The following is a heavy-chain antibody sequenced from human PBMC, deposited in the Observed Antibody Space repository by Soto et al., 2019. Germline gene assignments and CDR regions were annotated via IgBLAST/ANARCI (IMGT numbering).Heavy chain of an antibody. D-gene: IGHD6-19*01. V-gene: IGHV4-59*08. Sequence: SETLSLTCTVSGGSISSYYWSWIRQPPGKGLEWIGYIYYSGSTNYNPSLKSRVTISVDTSKNQFSLKLSSVTAADTAVYYCARLGIAVARQYYYGMDVWGQGTTVTVSS. CDR2: IYYSGST. CDR3: ARLGIAVARQYYYGMDV. CDR1: GGSISSYY. J-gene: IGHJ6*02.